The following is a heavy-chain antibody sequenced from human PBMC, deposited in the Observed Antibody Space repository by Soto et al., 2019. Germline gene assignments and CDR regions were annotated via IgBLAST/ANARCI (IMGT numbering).Heavy chain of an antibody. CDR1: GFIFSSYA. CDR2: ISGGGDKT. Sequence: EVQLLESGGDLVQPGGSLRLSCAASGFIFSSYAMSWARQAPGMGLEWVSTISGGGDKTWYTDSVKGRFTIARDNSQNTLYLQMNSLRDDDTARYFCAKRTSSAGGWFDPWGQGTLVTVSS. J-gene: IGHJ5*02. CDR3: AKRTSSAGGWFDP. D-gene: IGHD3-10*01. V-gene: IGHV3-23*01.